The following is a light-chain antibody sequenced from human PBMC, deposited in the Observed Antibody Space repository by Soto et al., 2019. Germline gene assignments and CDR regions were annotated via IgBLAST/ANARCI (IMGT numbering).Light chain of an antibody. CDR1: QTISSW. Sequence: DVQMTQVPATLSGSVGERVTITSRASQTISSWLAWYQQKAGKAPKLLIYKASTLTSGGASRFSGRGSGTKFTLPIRSLHPHDFATYYCQHYTMYSEAVGQGATVDSK. J-gene: IGKJ1*01. CDR2: KAS. CDR3: QHYTMYSEA. V-gene: IGKV1-5*03.